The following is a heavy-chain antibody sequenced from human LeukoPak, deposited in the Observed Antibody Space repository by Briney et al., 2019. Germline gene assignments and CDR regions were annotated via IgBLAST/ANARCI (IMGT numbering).Heavy chain of an antibody. CDR2: IYHSGST. CDR1: GYSISSGYY. V-gene: IGHV4-38-2*02. J-gene: IGHJ5*02. CDR3: ASVRFLGKGNWFDP. Sequence: SEALSLTCTVSGYSISSGYYWGWIRQPPGKGLEWIGSIYHSGSTYYNPSLKSRVTISVDTSKNQFSLKLSSVTAADTAVYYCASVRFLGKGNWFDPWGQGTLVTVSS. D-gene: IGHD3-16*01.